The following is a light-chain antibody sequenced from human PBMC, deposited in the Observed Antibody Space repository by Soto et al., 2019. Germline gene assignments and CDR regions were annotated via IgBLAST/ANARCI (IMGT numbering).Light chain of an antibody. V-gene: IGKV3-15*01. CDR3: QQYNNWPLT. J-gene: IGKJ3*01. Sequence: EIVMTQSPATLSMSPGERAALSCRASESVGIHLAWYQQKPGQAPRLLIYSASTRATGIPARFSASGSGTEFTLTISSLQSEDFAVYYCQQYNNWPLTFGPGTRVDIK. CDR1: ESVGIH. CDR2: SAS.